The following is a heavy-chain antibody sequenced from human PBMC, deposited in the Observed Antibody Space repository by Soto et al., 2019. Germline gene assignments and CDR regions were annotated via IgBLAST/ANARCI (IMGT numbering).Heavy chain of an antibody. CDR3: ARQGRARRSGGLDYYYYGMDV. J-gene: IGHJ6*02. CDR1: GYSFTSYW. D-gene: IGHD3-10*01. CDR2: IDPSDSYT. Sequence: GESLKISCKGSGYSFTSYWISWVRQMPGKGLEWMGRIDPSDSYTNYSPSFQGHVTISADKSISTAYLQWSSLKASDTAMYYCARQGRARRSGGLDYYYYGMDVWGQGTTVTVS. V-gene: IGHV5-10-1*01.